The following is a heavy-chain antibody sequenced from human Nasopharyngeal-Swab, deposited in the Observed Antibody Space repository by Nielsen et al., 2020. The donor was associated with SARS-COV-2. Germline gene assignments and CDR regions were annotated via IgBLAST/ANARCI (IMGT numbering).Heavy chain of an antibody. V-gene: IGHV3-9*03. J-gene: IGHJ6*02. D-gene: IGHD3-10*01. Sequence: WIRQLPGKGLEWISGISWNSANIGYADSVKGRFTISRDNAKNSLHLQMNSLRAEDMAVYYCAKSTGNYYYYYGVEVWGQGTTVTVSS. CDR2: ISWNSANI. CDR3: AKSTGNYYYYYGVEV.